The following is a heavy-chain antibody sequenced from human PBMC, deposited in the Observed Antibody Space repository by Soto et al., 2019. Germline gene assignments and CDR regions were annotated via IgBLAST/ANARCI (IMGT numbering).Heavy chain of an antibody. J-gene: IGHJ4*02. V-gene: IGHV4-39*01. CDR3: ARHRGYYGSGSYLQTAAPSYYFDS. D-gene: IGHD3-10*01. CDR1: GGFISSRSYY. Sequence: PSETLSLTCTVSGGFISSRSYYWGWIRQSPGKELEWSGSIYYDGSTYYNPSLKSRVTISVDTSKSQFSLKLTSVTAADTGVYYCARHRGYYGSGSYLQTAAPSYYFDSFGQGILVTVSS. CDR2: IYYDGST.